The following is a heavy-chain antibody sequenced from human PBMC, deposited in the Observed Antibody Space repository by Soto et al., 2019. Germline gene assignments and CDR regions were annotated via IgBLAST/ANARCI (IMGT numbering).Heavy chain of an antibody. CDR3: VRGVVVVVGSTAENFDH. CDR2: ISYSGETK. Sequence: GGSLRLSCVTSGFTFTKYSMNWVRQAPGKGLEWVSYISYSGETKYYADSLKGRYAISRDDAKNSVYLQMNSLRDEDTAFYYCVRGVVVVVGSTAENFDHWGQGTLVTVPQ. D-gene: IGHD2-15*01. CDR1: GFTFTKYS. V-gene: IGHV3-48*02. J-gene: IGHJ4*02.